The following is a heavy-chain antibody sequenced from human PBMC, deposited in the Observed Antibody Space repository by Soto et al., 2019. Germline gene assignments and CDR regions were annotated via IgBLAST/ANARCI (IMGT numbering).Heavy chain of an antibody. CDR2: IVSDGSAK. J-gene: IGHJ3*02. Sequence: QVQLVESGGGVVQPGTSLRLSCAVSGFPFSTYGFHWVRQPPGKGLEWVAVIVSDGSAKYHADSVEGRFTISRDNSKDTLYLQMNSLRAEDTAVYYCARDDAFGNENGFDIWGQETMVTVSS. CDR1: GFPFSTYG. V-gene: IGHV3-33*01. CDR3: ARDDAFGNENGFDI. D-gene: IGHD1-1*01.